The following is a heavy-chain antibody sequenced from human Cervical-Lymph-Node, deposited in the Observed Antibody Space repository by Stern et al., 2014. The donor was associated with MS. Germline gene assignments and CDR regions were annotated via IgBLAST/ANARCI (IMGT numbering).Heavy chain of an antibody. Sequence: QVQLVQAGAEVKKPGASVKVTCKTSENTFTGYYIHWERQDTGQGLEWLVRINPIIGATTYAHRFQDRVSLTSDTSNALAYMELDRLTSGDTAVYYCARISLGSGIDYWGQGSLVTVSS. CDR1: ENTFTGYY. D-gene: IGHD1-26*01. J-gene: IGHJ4*02. CDR2: INPIIGAT. V-gene: IGHV1-2*07. CDR3: ARISLGSGIDY.